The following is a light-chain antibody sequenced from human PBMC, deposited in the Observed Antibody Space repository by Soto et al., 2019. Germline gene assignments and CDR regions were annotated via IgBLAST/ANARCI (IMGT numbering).Light chain of an antibody. CDR2: EVS. CDR1: SSDVGGYNY. CDR3: RSYTSNRTQV. V-gene: IGLV2-14*01. Sequence: QSALTQPASVSGSPGQSITLSCTGTSSDVGGYNYVSWYQQHPGKAPTLMIYEVSTRPSGVSNRFSGSKSANTASLTFSGLHAEYVANYDCRSYTSNRTQVFGGGTKLTV. J-gene: IGLJ3*02.